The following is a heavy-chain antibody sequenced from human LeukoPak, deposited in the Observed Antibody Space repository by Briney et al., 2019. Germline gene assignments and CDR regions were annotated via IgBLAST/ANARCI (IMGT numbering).Heavy chain of an antibody. CDR3: ARGLDRSKTGY. CDR2: ISHNEGI. CDR1: SESFSGGY. D-gene: IGHD1-1*01. J-gene: IGHJ4*02. Sequence: SETLSLTCTVYSESFSGGYWSWIRRPPGKGLDWIGEISHNEGINYSPSLKSRVTISVDTSKNQFSLKLTSMTAADTAVYYCARGLDRSKTGYWGQGSLVTVSS. V-gene: IGHV4-34*01.